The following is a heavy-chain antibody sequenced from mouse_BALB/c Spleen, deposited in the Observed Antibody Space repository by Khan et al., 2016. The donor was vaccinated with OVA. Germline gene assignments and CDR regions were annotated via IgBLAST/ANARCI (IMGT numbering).Heavy chain of an antibody. CDR3: ARDYGSLYWYFDV. D-gene: IGHD1-1*01. V-gene: IGHV3-5*02. CDR2: IYYSGTV. CDR1: GISITSGNYR. Sequence: EVQLQESGPGLVKPSQTVSLTCTVTGISITSGNYRWSWIRQFPGNKLEWIGNIYYSGTVTYNQSLTSRTTITRDNSKNQFFLEMNSLTAEDTATYYCARDYGSLYWYFDVWGAGTTVTVSS. J-gene: IGHJ1*01.